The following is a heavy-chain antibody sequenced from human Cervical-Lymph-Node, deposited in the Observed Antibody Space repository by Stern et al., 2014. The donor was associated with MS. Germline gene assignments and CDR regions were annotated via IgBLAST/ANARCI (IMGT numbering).Heavy chain of an antibody. Sequence: VQLEESGPGLVKPSETLSLTCTVSGGSVNNGSYYWSWIRQPPGKELEWIAYIHSNGSTNYNPSLKSRVTISMVTSKNQFSLKLTSVTAADTAVYYCARNIELWGQGTLVTVSS. CDR2: IHSNGST. V-gene: IGHV4-61*01. CDR3: ARNIEL. CDR1: GGSVNNGSYY. J-gene: IGHJ4*02. D-gene: IGHD2/OR15-2a*01.